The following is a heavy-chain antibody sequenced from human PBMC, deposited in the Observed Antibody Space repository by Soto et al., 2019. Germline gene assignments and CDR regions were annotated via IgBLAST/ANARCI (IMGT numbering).Heavy chain of an antibody. V-gene: IGHV3-23*01. Sequence: PGGSLRLSCAASGFAFSSHPMSWVRQAPERGLEWASGISDSGGLTYNADSVKGRFTISRDNSKNTLYLQMNSLRAEDTALYYCAKCLQVNWNYDAFHIWGQGTMVTVSS. CDR2: ISDSGGLT. CDR1: GFAFSSHP. CDR3: AKCLQVNWNYDAFHI. D-gene: IGHD1-7*01. J-gene: IGHJ3*02.